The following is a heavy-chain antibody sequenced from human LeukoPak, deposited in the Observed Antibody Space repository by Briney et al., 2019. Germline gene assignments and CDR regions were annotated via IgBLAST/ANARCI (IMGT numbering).Heavy chain of an antibody. J-gene: IGHJ6*03. CDR2: MSGAGGRI. V-gene: IGHV3-23*01. D-gene: IGHD1-1*01. CDR3: AKEQQAGTGWNYMDV. Sequence: PGGSLRLSCEASGFTFSIYAMSWVRQAPGKGLEWLSIMSGAGGRIEYADSVKGRFTISRDNSRNTVYLHMNSLRAEDTAVYHCAKEQQAGTGWNYMDVWGTGTTVTVSS. CDR1: GFTFSIYA.